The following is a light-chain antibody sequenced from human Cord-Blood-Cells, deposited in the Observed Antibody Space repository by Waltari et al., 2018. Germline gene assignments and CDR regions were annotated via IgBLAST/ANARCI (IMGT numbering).Light chain of an antibody. J-gene: IGLJ1*01. CDR3: SSYTSSSTYV. CDR1: SSDVGGFTY. Sequence: QSALTQPASVSGSPGQSTTIPCSGTSSDVGGFTYVSWYQQHPGKAPKLMIYDVSKRPSGVSNRFSGSNSGNTASLTISGLQAEDEADYYCSSYTSSSTYVFGTGTKVTVL. V-gene: IGLV2-14*01. CDR2: DVS.